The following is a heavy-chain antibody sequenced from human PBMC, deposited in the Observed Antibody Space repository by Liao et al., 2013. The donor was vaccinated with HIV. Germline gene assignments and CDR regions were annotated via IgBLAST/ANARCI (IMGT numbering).Heavy chain of an antibody. Sequence: QLQLQESGPGLVKPSETLSLTCAVSGGSISSSSYSWGWIRQPPGKGLEWIGSIYYNGSTYYNPSLKSRVTISVDTSKNQFSLKLSSVTAADTAVYYCASRFLEWLYSYYFEYWGQGTLVTVSS. V-gene: IGHV4-39*07. D-gene: IGHD3-3*01. CDR2: IYYNGST. CDR1: GGSISSSSYS. CDR3: ASRFLEWLYSYYFEY. J-gene: IGHJ4*02.